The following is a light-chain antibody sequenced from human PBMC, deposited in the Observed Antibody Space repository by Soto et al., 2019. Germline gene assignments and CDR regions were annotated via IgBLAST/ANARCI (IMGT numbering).Light chain of an antibody. CDR2: GAS. Sequence: EIVLTQSPGTLSLSPGERATLSCRASQSVSSSYLAWYQQKPGQAPRLLIYGASSRATGIPDRFSGSRCGTDFTLTISSLEREDFAVYYCQQYDSSPLTFGGGNNVEIK. J-gene: IGKJ4*01. CDR3: QQYDSSPLT. V-gene: IGKV3-20*01. CDR1: QSVSSSY.